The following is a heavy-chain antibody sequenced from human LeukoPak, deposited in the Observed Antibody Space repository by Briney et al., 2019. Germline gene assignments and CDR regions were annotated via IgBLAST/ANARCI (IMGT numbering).Heavy chain of an antibody. D-gene: IGHD3-10*01. V-gene: IGHV3-9*01. CDR2: ISWNSGII. J-gene: IGHJ4*02. CDR1: GFTFDDYA. Sequence: GGSLRLSCAASGFTFDDYAMHWVRQAPGKGLEWVSGISWNSGIIVYADSVKGRFTISRDNAKNSLYLQMNSLRAEDTALYYCAKDIGSGSYYYFDYWGQGTLVTVSS. CDR3: AKDIGSGSYYYFDY.